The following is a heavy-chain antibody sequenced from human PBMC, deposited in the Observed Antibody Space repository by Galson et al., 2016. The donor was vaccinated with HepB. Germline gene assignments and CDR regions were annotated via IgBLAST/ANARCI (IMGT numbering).Heavy chain of an antibody. CDR3: ARDRRRYFDWFVL. J-gene: IGHJ4*02. D-gene: IGHD3-9*01. V-gene: IGHV3-30-3*01. CDR1: GFTFSSYA. Sequence: SLRLSRAASGFTFSSYAMHWVRQAPGKGLEWVAVISYDGSNKYYADSVEGRFTISRDNSKNTLYLQMNSLRAEDTAVYYCARDRRRYFDWFVLWGQGTLVTVSS. CDR2: ISYDGSNK.